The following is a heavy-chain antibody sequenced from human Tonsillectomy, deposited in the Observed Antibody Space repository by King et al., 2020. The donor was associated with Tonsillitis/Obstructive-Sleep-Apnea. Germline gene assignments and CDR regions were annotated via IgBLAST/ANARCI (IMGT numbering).Heavy chain of an antibody. Sequence: VPLVESGGGVVQPGRSLRLSCAASGFTFSHYGLHWVRPAPGKGLEWVAVISYDGGNKHYADSVKGRFTISRDNSKNTLYLQMNSLRAEETAVYYCATKSNAMAGYWGQGTLVTVSS. V-gene: IGHV3-30*03. CDR1: GFTFSHYG. CDR2: ISYDGGNK. D-gene: IGHD2-2*01. J-gene: IGHJ4*02. CDR3: ATKSNAMAGY.